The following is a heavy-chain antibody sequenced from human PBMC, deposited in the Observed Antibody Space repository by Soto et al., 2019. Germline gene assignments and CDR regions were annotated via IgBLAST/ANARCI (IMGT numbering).Heavy chain of an antibody. Sequence: QVQLVESGGGVVQPGRSLRLSCAASGFTFSSYAMHWVRQAPGKGLEWVAVISYDGSNKYYADSVKGRFTISRDHSKHTLYLQMNSLRAEATAVYYCARGCDFWSGSPPYYYYGMDVWGQGTTVTVSS. CDR1: GFTFSSYA. CDR3: ARGCDFWSGSPPYYYYGMDV. V-gene: IGHV3-30-3*01. J-gene: IGHJ6*02. CDR2: ISYDGSNK. D-gene: IGHD3-3*01.